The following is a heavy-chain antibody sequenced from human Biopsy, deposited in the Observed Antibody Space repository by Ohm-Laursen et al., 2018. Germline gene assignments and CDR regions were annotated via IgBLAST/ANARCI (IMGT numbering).Heavy chain of an antibody. Sequence: SLRLSCTASGFTFSRFAMSWVRQAPGKGLEWVSGISGSGESIYYADSVKGRFTISRDNAKNSLYLQMNSLRAEDTAVYYCARAYPPPGRRLVVVAGDFDCWGQGTRVTVSS. J-gene: IGHJ4*02. D-gene: IGHD2-15*01. CDR1: GFTFSRFA. CDR2: ISGSGESI. V-gene: IGHV3-21*01. CDR3: ARAYPPPGRRLVVVAGDFDC.